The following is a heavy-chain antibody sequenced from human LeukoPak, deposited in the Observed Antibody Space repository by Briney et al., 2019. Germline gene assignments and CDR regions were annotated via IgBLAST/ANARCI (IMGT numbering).Heavy chain of an antibody. D-gene: IGHD3-22*01. J-gene: IGHJ4*02. CDR3: ARGYYYHR. CDR2: IYADESS. Sequence: SETLSLTCTVSGGSVSSDNSYWNWIRQPAGKGLEWIGRIYADESSTYNPSLKSRVTISVEAPKNQFSLRLSSLTAADTAVYYCARGYYYHRWGQGTLVTVSS. V-gene: IGHV4-61*02. CDR1: GGSVSSDNSY.